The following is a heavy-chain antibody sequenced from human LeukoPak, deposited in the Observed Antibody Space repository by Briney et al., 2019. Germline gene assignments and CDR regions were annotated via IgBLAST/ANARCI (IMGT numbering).Heavy chain of an antibody. J-gene: IGHJ4*02. D-gene: IGHD1-26*01. CDR1: GYSISSGYY. Sequence: KPSETLSLTCAVSGYSISSGYYWGWIRQPPGKGLEWIGSIYHSGSTYYNPSLKSRVTISVDTSKNQFSLKLSSVTAAGTAVYYCASWYSGSSGFDYWGQGTLVTVSS. V-gene: IGHV4-38-2*01. CDR2: IYHSGST. CDR3: ASWYSGSSGFDY.